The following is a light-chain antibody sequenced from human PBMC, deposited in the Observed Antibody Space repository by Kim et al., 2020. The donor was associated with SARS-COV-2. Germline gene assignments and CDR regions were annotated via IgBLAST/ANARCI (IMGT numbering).Light chain of an antibody. CDR2: QAS. CDR1: QSVDNW. V-gene: IGKV1-5*03. J-gene: IGKJ4*01. CDR3: QHHGGYPLT. Sequence: DIQLTQSPYTLSASVGDRVTISCRASQSVDNWLAWYQQKPGKAPKLLIYQASHLNPGVPSRFGGSGSATEFTLTISSLQPDDFATYYCQHHGGYPLTFGGGTKVDIK.